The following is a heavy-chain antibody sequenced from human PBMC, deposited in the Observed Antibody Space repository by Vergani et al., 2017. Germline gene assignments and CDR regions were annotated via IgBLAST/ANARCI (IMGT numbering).Heavy chain of an antibody. V-gene: IGHV3-23*04. J-gene: IGHJ1*01. Sequence: EVQLVESGGGLVQPGGSLRLSCAASGFTFSSYAMSWVRQAPGKGLEWVSAISGSGGSTYYADSVKGRFTISRDNSKNTLYLQMNSLRAEDTAVYYCAKDRSLAAAGLEYFQHWGQGTLVTVSS. D-gene: IGHD6-13*01. CDR2: ISGSGGST. CDR3: AKDRSLAAAGLEYFQH. CDR1: GFTFSSYA.